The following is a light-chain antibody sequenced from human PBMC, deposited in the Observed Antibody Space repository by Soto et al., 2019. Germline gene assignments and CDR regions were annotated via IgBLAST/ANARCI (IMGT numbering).Light chain of an antibody. CDR3: QQYNSYSRT. CDR1: QSISSW. Sequence: DIQMTQSASSLSASVGDRVTITYRASQSISSWLAWYQQKPGKAPNLLIYKASSLESGVPSRFSGSGSGTEFTLTISSLQPDDFATYYCQQYNSYSRTFGQGTKVDIK. CDR2: KAS. J-gene: IGKJ1*01. V-gene: IGKV1-5*03.